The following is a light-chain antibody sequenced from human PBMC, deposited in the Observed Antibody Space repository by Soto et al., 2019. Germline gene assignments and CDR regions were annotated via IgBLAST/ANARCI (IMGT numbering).Light chain of an antibody. V-gene: IGKV3-20*01. CDR3: HHYLNSLWT. Sequence: EIVLTQSPGTLSVSPGGRVTLSCRASQSVDRKTLNWYQQKPGQSPRLLIYGASRRATGIPDRFSGSGSGTDFTLTISRLEAEDFAVYLCHHYLNSLWTFGQGTKVEIK. J-gene: IGKJ1*01. CDR1: QSVDRKT. CDR2: GAS.